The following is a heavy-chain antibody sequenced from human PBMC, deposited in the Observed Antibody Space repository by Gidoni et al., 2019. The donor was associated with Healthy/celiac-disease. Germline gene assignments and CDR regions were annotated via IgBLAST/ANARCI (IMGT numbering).Heavy chain of an antibody. V-gene: IGHV3-9*01. J-gene: IGHJ4*02. Sequence: EVQLVESGGGLVQPGRSLRLSCAASGFTFDDYAMNWVRQAPGKGLEWVSGISWNSGSIGYADSVKGRFTISRDNAKNSLYLQMNSLRAEDTALYYCAKGDSSSSLDYFDYWGQGTLVTVSS. CDR2: ISWNSGSI. CDR1: GFTFDDYA. CDR3: AKGDSSSSLDYFDY. D-gene: IGHD6-6*01.